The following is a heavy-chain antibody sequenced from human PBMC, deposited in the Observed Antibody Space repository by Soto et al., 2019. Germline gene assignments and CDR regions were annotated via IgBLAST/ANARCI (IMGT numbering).Heavy chain of an antibody. J-gene: IGHJ3*02. CDR3: AKETATGGGAFDI. Sequence: GSLRLSCAASGFICSSYDMSWVRQAPGKGLEWVSTILVGGSTHYPDSVKGRFTISRDNSKNTVFLQMNSLTAGDTAVYYCAKETATGGGAFDICGQGTMVTVSS. CDR1: GFICSSYD. CDR2: ILVGGST. V-gene: IGHV3-23*01. D-gene: IGHD2-8*02.